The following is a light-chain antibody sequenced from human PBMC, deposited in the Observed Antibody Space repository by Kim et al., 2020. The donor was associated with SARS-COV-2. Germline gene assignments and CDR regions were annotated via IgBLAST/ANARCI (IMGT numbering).Light chain of an antibody. J-gene: IGKJ1*01. CDR2: DAS. CDR1: QSVINNY. Sequence: DIVLTQSPGPLSLSPGDRATLSCRASQSVINNYLAWYQQKPGQAPRLLMYDASTRATDIPDSFSGSGSGTDFTLTISRLEPEDFAVYYCQQYGNSPWTFGQGTKVEIK. CDR3: QQYGNSPWT. V-gene: IGKV3-20*01.